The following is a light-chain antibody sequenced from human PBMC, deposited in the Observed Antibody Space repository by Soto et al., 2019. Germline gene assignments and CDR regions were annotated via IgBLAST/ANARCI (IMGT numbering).Light chain of an antibody. Sequence: DIPMTQSPSSLSASVGARVTITCRASQGINTYLAWYQQKPGKVLKLLIYAASTLQSGVPSRFSGSGSATHFTLTISSVQPADVATYCCQEYNSGPWTFGQGTKVAIE. V-gene: IGKV1-27*01. CDR2: AAS. CDR1: QGINTY. CDR3: QEYNSGPWT. J-gene: IGKJ1*01.